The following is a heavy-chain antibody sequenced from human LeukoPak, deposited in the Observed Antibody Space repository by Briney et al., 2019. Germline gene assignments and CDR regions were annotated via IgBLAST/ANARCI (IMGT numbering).Heavy chain of an antibody. D-gene: IGHD4-17*01. J-gene: IGHJ4*02. CDR2: ISLDGSNK. Sequence: GGSLRLSCAASGFPFSSFAMHWVRQAPGKGLAWVAVISLDGSNKYYADSVKGRSTISRDNSKNTLYLQMNSLRAEDTAVYYCARDPTTRSNQPQFYFDFCGQGTLVTVSS. CDR1: GFPFSSFA. V-gene: IGHV3-30*04. CDR3: ARDPTTRSNQPQFYFDF.